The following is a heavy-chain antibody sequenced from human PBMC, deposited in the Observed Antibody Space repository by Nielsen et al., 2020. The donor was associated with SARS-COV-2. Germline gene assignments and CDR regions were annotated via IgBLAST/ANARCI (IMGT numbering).Heavy chain of an antibody. CDR3: TRGVGRGSSSDWFDP. D-gene: IGHD1-26*01. V-gene: IGHV4-39*07. J-gene: IGHJ5*02. CDR2: IYYSGST. Sequence: SETLSLTCTVSGGSISSSSYYWGWIRQPPGKGLEWIGSIYYSGSTYYNPSLKSRVTISVDKSKNQFSLKMNFVTAADTAVYYCTRGVGRGSSSDWFDPWGQGTLVTVSS. CDR1: GGSISSSSYY.